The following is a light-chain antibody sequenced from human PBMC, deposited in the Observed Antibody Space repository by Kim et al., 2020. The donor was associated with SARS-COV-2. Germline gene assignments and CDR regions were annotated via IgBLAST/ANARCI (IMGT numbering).Light chain of an antibody. CDR3: SSYTSSSRV. J-gene: IGLJ3*02. CDR2: DVS. Sequence: QSALTQPASVSGSPGQSITISCTGTSSDVGGYNYVSWYQQHPGKAPKLMIYDVSKRPSGVSNRFSGSKSGNTASLTISGPQAGDEADYYCSSYTSSSRVFGGGTQLSVL. CDR1: SSDVGGYNY. V-gene: IGLV2-14*01.